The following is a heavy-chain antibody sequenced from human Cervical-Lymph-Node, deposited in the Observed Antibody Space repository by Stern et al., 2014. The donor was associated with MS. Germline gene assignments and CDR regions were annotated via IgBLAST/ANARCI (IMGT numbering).Heavy chain of an antibody. V-gene: IGHV1-69*01. Sequence: VQLVESGAEVKKPESSVKVSCKASGGSFSSLDINWVRQAPGQGLEWLGGISPLCGVANYAQNFQGRVTFTADESTSTAYMELSSLRSEDTAVYYCARHQGGIAANWGQGTLVTVSS. CDR3: ARHQGGIAAN. J-gene: IGHJ4*02. CDR1: GGSFSSLD. CDR2: ISPLCGVA. D-gene: IGHD6-13*01.